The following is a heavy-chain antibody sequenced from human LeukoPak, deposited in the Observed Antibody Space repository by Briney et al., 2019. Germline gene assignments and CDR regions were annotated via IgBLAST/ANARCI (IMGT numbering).Heavy chain of an antibody. CDR1: GFTFNSYA. CDR2: ISGTSGNV. D-gene: IGHD3-3*02. J-gene: IGHJ2*01. CDR3: ARDRSFYGAPWYFDL. V-gene: IGHV3-23*01. Sequence: GGSLRLSCAASGFTFNSYAMSWVLQAPGKGLEWVSAISGTSGNVYYGDSVRGRFTISRDNSKNTLYLPMNSLRAEDTAIYYCARDRSFYGAPWYFDLWGRGTLITVSS.